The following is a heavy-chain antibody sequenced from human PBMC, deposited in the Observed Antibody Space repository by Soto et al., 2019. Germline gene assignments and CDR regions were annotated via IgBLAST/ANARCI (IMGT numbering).Heavy chain of an antibody. CDR3: ARRGGDGYNSDY. V-gene: IGHV4-39*01. J-gene: IGHJ4*02. CDR2: IYYSGST. Sequence: ASETLSLTCTVSGGSISSSSYYWGCIRQPPGKGLEWIGSIYYSGSTYYNPSLKSRVTISVDTSKNQFSLKLSSVTAADTAVYYCARRGGDGYNSDYWGQGTLVTVSS. CDR1: GGSISSSSYY. D-gene: IGHD5-12*01.